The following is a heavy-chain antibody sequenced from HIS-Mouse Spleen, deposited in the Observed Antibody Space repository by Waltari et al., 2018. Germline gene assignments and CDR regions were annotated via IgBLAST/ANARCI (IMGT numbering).Heavy chain of an antibody. J-gene: IGHJ4*02. CDR3: AKDKHHAFDY. CDR2: ISYDGSNK. CDR1: GFTFSSYG. Sequence: QVQLVESGGGVVQPGRSLRLSCAASGFTFSSYGMHWVRQAPGKGREWVEVISYDGSNKYYADSVKGRFTISRDNSKNTLYLQINSLRAEDTAVYYCAKDKHHAFDYWGQGTLVTVSS. V-gene: IGHV3-30*18.